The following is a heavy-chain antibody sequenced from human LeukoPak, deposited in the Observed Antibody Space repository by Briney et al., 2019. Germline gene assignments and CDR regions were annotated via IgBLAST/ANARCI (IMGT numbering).Heavy chain of an antibody. D-gene: IGHD3-22*01. Sequence: GGSLRLSCAASGFTFSTYPMHWVRQAPGKGLEYVSAISSDGGSTYYANSVKGRFTISRDNSMSTLYLQMGSLRAEDLAVYYCARVFFDSGGYYYDSWGQGTLVTVSS. J-gene: IGHJ4*02. CDR2: ISSDGGST. V-gene: IGHV3-64*01. CDR3: ARVFFDSGGYYYDS. CDR1: GFTFSTYP.